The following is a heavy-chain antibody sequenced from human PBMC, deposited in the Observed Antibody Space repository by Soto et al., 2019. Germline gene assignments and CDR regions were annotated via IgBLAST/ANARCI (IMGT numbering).Heavy chain of an antibody. CDR3: AREGARLAYYFDY. V-gene: IGHV4-34*01. D-gene: IGHD1-26*01. CDR2: IYHSGST. CDR1: GGSFSGYY. Sequence: SETLSLTCAVYGGSFSGYYWSWVRQPPGKGLEWIGEIYHSGSTNYNPSLKSRVTISVDKSKNQFSLKLSSVTAADTAVYYCAREGARLAYYFDYWGQGTLVTVSS. J-gene: IGHJ4*02.